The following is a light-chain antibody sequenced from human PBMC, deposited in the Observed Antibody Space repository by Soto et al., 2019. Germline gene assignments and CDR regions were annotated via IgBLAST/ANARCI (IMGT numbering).Light chain of an antibody. Sequence: SYELTQPSSVSVSPGQTARITCSGDVLARKYARWFQHKPGQAPLLVIYKNTERPSGIPERFSASTSGTTATLTISGAHIEDEADYYCYSAADNTGIFGGGTQLTVL. J-gene: IGLJ2*01. CDR1: VLARKY. CDR2: KNT. CDR3: YSAADNTGI. V-gene: IGLV3-27*01.